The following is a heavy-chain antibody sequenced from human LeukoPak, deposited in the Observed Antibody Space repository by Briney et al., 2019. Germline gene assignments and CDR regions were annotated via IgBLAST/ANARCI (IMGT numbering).Heavy chain of an antibody. Sequence: GGSLRLSCAASGFDFSTYGMHWVRQAPGKGLEWVATIWYDGSNKNYADSVKGRLTISRDNAKNSLYLQMNSLRAEDTALYYCAKDMRRYCSGGSCFALDYWGQGTLATVSS. CDR2: IWYDGSNK. CDR1: GFDFSTYG. V-gene: IGHV3-30*02. D-gene: IGHD2-15*01. CDR3: AKDMRRYCSGGSCFALDY. J-gene: IGHJ4*02.